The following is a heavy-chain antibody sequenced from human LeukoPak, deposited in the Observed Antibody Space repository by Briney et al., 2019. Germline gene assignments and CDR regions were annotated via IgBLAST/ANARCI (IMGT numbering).Heavy chain of an antibody. V-gene: IGHV3-23*01. J-gene: IGHJ3*01. CDR1: GFTVSSNY. Sequence: GGSLRLSCAASGFTVSSNYMSWVRQAPGKGLEWVSAISGSGDSTYYADSVKGRFTISRDNSKNTLYLQMNSLRAEDTAVYYCAKVEGYCSGGSCYQFWGQGTMVTVSS. D-gene: IGHD2-15*01. CDR3: AKVEGYCSGGSCYQF. CDR2: ISGSGDST.